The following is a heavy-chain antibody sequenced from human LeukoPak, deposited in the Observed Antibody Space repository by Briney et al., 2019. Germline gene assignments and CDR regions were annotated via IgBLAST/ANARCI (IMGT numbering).Heavy chain of an antibody. CDR1: GDSISSYY. V-gene: IGHV4-39*02. Sequence: SETLSLTCTVSGDSISSYYWGWIRQPPGKGLEWIGSIYYSGSTYYNPSLKSRVTISVDTSKNQFSLKLSSVTAADTAVYYCARDTWYRGSPGWGQGTLVTVSS. CDR3: ARDTWYRGSPG. CDR2: IYYSGST. J-gene: IGHJ4*02. D-gene: IGHD1-26*01.